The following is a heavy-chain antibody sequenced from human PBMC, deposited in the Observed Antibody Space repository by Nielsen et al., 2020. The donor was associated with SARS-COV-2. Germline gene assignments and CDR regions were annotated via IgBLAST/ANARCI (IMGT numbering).Heavy chain of an antibody. J-gene: IGHJ4*02. V-gene: IGHV3-30-3*01. CDR3: ARETYGSGND. CDR2: ISYDGSNK. Sequence: GESLKISCAASGFTFSSYWMSWVRQAPGKGLEWVAVISYDGSNKYYADSVKGRFTISRDNSKNTLYLQMNSLRAEDTAVYYCARETYGSGNDWGQGTLVTVSS. D-gene: IGHD3-10*01. CDR1: GFTFSSYW.